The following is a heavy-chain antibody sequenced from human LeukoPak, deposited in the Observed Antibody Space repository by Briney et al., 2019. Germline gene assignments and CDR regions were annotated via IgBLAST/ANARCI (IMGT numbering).Heavy chain of an antibody. D-gene: IGHD1-26*01. CDR3: ARSGGSYYPDY. Sequence: ASVKVSRKASGYTFINYGISWVRQAPGQGLEWMGWINAYNGNTNSAQNLQGRVTMTTDTSTSTAYMELRSLRSDDTAVYYCARSGGSYYPDYWGQGTLVTVSS. J-gene: IGHJ4*02. V-gene: IGHV1-18*01. CDR1: GYTFINYG. CDR2: INAYNGNT.